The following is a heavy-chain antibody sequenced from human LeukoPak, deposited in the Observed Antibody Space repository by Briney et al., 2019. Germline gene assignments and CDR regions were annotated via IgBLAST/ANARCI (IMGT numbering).Heavy chain of an antibody. CDR2: IHYDGSNN. Sequence: PGGSLRLSCAASGFTFSSYAMHWVRQAPGKGLEWVAFIHYDGSNNYYADSVKGRFTISRDNSKNTLYLQMNSLRAEDTALYYCASGTYYYDSSGYSYAFDIWGQGTMVTVSS. CDR3: ASGTYYYDSSGYSYAFDI. J-gene: IGHJ3*02. CDR1: GFTFSSYA. V-gene: IGHV3-30*02. D-gene: IGHD3-22*01.